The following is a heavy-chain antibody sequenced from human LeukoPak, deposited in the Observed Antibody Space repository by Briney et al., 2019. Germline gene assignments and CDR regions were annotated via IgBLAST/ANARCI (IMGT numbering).Heavy chain of an antibody. CDR3: AKAASGNWNDVSDY. CDR1: GFTFSTYA. D-gene: IGHD1-20*01. J-gene: IGHJ4*02. Sequence: GGSLRLSCAASGFTFSTYAMSWVRQAPGKGLEWVSAISGGGVSTSYADSVRGRFTISRDNSKNTLYLQMNSLRAEDTAVYYCAKAASGNWNDVSDYWGQGTLVTVSS. V-gene: IGHV3-23*01. CDR2: ISGGGVST.